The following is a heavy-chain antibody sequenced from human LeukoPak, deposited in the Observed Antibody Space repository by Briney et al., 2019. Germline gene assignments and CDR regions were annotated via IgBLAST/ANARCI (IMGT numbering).Heavy chain of an antibody. CDR2: IYPGDSDT. Sequence: KVSCKASGGTFSSYAISWVRQAPGQGLEWMGIIYPGDSDTRYSPSFQGQVTISADKSISTAYLQWSSLKASDTAMYYCARREQQWLAYGMDVWGQGTTVTVSS. V-gene: IGHV5-51*01. CDR1: GGTFSSYA. J-gene: IGHJ6*02. D-gene: IGHD6-19*01. CDR3: ARREQQWLAYGMDV.